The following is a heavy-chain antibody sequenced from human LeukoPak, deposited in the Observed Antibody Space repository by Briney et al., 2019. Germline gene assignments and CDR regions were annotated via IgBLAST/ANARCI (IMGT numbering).Heavy chain of an antibody. CDR1: GYTLTELS. Sequence: ASVKVSCKVSGYTLTELSMHWVQQAPGKGLEWMGGFDPEDGETIYAQKFQGRVTMTEDTATSTAYMELSSLRSEDTAVYYCATQLLQEEPGTLLKWGQGPLVSVS. CDR2: FDPEDGET. J-gene: IGHJ4*02. D-gene: IGHD2-2*01. CDR3: ATQLLQEEPGTLLK. V-gene: IGHV1-24*01.